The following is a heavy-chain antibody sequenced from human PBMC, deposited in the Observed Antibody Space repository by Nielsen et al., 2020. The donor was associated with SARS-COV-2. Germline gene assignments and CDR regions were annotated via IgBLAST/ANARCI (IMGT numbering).Heavy chain of an antibody. V-gene: IGHV4-31*03. CDR1: GASISSGGYF. J-gene: IGHJ6*02. CDR3: AREASGYDHYKYGMDV. Sequence: SETLSLTCTVSGASISSGGYFWSWIRQHPGKGLEWIGYIYFTGHTSYNPSLKSRVAMSVDTSKNQFSLDLKSVTAADTAVYYCAREASGYDHYKYGMDVWGLGATVTVSS. CDR2: IYFTGHT. D-gene: IGHD5-12*01.